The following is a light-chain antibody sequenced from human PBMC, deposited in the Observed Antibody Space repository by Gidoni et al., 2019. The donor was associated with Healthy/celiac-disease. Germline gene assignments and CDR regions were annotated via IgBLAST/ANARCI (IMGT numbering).Light chain of an antibody. CDR3: CSYAGSSIL. Sequence: QSALTQPSSVSASPRQSITISCTGTSSDVGSYNLVSWYQHHPGKAPKLMIYEGSKRPSGVSNRFSGSKSGNTASLTISGLQAEDEADYYCCSYAGSSILFGGGTKLTVL. J-gene: IGLJ2*01. CDR1: SSDVGSYNL. V-gene: IGLV2-23*01. CDR2: EGS.